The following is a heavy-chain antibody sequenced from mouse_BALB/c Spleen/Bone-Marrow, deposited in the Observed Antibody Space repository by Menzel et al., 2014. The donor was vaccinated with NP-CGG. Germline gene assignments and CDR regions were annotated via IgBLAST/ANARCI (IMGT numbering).Heavy chain of an antibody. CDR1: GYTFTDYA. CDR3: AREGYASTAWFAY. Sequence: QVQLQQSGPELVRPGVSVKISCKGSGYTFTDYAMHWAKQSHAKSLEWIGVINTYSGNTNYNQNFKGKATMTVDKSSSTAFMELARLTYEDSAIYYCAREGYASTAWFAYWGQGTLVTVSA. V-gene: IGHV1-67*01. J-gene: IGHJ3*01. D-gene: IGHD1-1*01. CDR2: INTYSGNT.